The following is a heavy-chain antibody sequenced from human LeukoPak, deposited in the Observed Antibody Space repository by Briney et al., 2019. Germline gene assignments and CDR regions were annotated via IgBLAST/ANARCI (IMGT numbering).Heavy chain of an antibody. J-gene: IGHJ4*02. CDR2: ISSSGSTI. D-gene: IGHD3-3*01. CDR3: AKDAIPPSYYDFWSGYHYFDY. Sequence: GGSLRLSCAASGFTFSDYYMSWIRQAPGKGLEWVSYISSSGSTIYYADSVKGRFTISRDNAKNSLYLQMNSLRAEDTAVYYCAKDAIPPSYYDFWSGYHYFDYWGQGTLVTVSS. CDR1: GFTFSDYY. V-gene: IGHV3-11*04.